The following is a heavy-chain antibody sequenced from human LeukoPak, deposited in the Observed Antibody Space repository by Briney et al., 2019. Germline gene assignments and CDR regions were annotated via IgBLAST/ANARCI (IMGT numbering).Heavy chain of an antibody. J-gene: IGHJ4*02. CDR2: ISYDGSNK. Sequence: GGSLRLSRAASGFTFRSYGMHWVRQAPGKGLEGVGVISYDGSNKYYSDSVKGRFTISRDNSKNTLFLQMNSLRAEDTAVYSCAKDVKFSWPFYFDYWGQGTLVTVSS. CDR3: AKDVKFSWPFYFDY. D-gene: IGHD5-12*01. CDR1: GFTFRSYG. V-gene: IGHV3-30*18.